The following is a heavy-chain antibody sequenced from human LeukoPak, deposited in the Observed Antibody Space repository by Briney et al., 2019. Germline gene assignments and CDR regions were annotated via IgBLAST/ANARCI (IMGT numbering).Heavy chain of an antibody. J-gene: IGHJ4*02. CDR2: ISASSDLI. CDR3: ARVWQDYSNTDY. Sequence: GGSLRLSCAASGFTFSSYHMNWIRQDPGKGLEWISYISASSDLIYYADSVKGRFAVSRDNAQRSLYLQMNSLTAEDTAVYYCARVWQDYSNTDYWGQGTLVTVSS. V-gene: IGHV3-48*01. D-gene: IGHD4-11*01. CDR1: GFTFSSYH.